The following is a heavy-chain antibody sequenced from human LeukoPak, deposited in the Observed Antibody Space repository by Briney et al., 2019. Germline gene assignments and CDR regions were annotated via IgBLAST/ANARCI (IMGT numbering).Heavy chain of an antibody. Sequence: ASVKVSCKASGYTFTSYAMNWVRQAPGQGLEWMGWINTNTGNPTYAQGFTGRFVFSLDTSVSTAYLQISSLKAEDTAVYYCARDLADYSYSSSSPATWFDPWGQGTLVTVSS. D-gene: IGHD6-6*01. V-gene: IGHV7-4-1*02. CDR3: ARDLADYSYSSSSPATWFDP. CDR1: GYTFTSYA. CDR2: INTNTGNP. J-gene: IGHJ5*02.